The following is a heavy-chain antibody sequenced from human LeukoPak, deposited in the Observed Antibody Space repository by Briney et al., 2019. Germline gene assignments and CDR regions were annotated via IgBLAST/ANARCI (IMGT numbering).Heavy chain of an antibody. CDR2: ISGSASST. V-gene: IGHV3-23*01. CDR3: AKSSASYYGSGSYPQNWFDP. Sequence: GGSLRLSCAASGFTFSNYAMSWVRQAPGKGLEWVSAISGSASSTYHADSVKGRFTISRDNSKNTLYLQMNSLRADDTAVYYCAKSSASYYGSGSYPQNWFDPWGQGTLVTVSS. CDR1: GFTFSNYA. D-gene: IGHD3-10*01. J-gene: IGHJ5*02.